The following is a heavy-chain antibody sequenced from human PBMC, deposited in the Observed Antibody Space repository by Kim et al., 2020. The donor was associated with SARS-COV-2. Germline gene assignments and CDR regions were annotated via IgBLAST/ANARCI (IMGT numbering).Heavy chain of an antibody. V-gene: IGHV1-69*13. CDR3: ARVYVGGGCCSSTSCPHYGMDV. Sequence: SVKVSCKASGGTFSSYAISWVRQAPGQGLEWMGGIIPIFGTANYAQKFQGRVTITADESTSTAYMELSSLRSEDTAVYYCARVYVGGGCCSSTSCPHYGMDVWGQGTTVTVSS. CDR1: GGTFSSYA. J-gene: IGHJ6*02. D-gene: IGHD2-2*01. CDR2: IIPIFGTA.